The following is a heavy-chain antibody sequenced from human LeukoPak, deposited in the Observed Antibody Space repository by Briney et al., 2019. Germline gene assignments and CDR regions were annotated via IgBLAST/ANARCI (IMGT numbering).Heavy chain of an antibody. V-gene: IGHV4-30-4*08. CDR2: IYYSGST. J-gene: IGHJ4*02. Sequence: SETLSLTCTVSGGSISSGDYYWSWIRQPPGKGLEWIGYIYYSGSTYYNPSLKSRVTISVDTSKNQFSLRLSSVTAADTAVYYCARSPNARFEPYYFDYWGQGTLVTVSS. CDR3: ARSPNARFEPYYFDY. D-gene: IGHD1-1*01. CDR1: GGSISSGDYY.